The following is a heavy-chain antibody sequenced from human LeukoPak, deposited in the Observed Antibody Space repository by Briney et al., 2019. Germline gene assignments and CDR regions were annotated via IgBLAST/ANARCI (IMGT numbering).Heavy chain of an antibody. CDR2: LFSGGTA. Sequence: GGSLRLSCAASGFTVSSNDMNWVRQAPGKGLEWVSALFSGGTAYYADSVKGRFTISRDDSKNTVYLQMNSLRAEDTAVYYCARGFADGYTFDCWGQGTLVTVSS. J-gene: IGHJ5*01. CDR1: GFTVSSND. CDR3: ARGFADGYTFDC. V-gene: IGHV3-53*01. D-gene: IGHD5-24*01.